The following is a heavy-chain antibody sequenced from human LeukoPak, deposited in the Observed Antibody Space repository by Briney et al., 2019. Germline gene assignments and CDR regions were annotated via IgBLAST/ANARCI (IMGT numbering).Heavy chain of an antibody. Sequence: ASVNVSCTASGSTVTGYYMHWVRQAPGQGLEGVGWIIPNSGGTNYAQTFQGGVTMTRDTFISTPYMEMSRLTSADTAVYYCARDLVIGRGYDSRDYWGQGTLVTVSS. CDR3: ARDLVIGRGYDSRDY. CDR2: IIPNSGGT. J-gene: IGHJ4*02. V-gene: IGHV1-2*02. D-gene: IGHD5-12*01. CDR1: GSTVTGYY.